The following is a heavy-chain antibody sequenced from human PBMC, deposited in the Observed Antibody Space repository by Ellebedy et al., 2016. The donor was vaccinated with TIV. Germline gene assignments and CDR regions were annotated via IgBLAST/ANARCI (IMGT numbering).Heavy chain of an antibody. D-gene: IGHD2-15*01. Sequence: ASVKVSCKASGGTFSSYAISWVRQAPGQGLEWMGGIIPIFGTANYAQKFQGRVTITADESTSTAYMELSSLRSEDTAVYYCARDHCSGGSCSTDYYYYGMDVWGQGTTVTVSS. J-gene: IGHJ6*02. CDR3: ARDHCSGGSCSTDYYYYGMDV. CDR2: IIPIFGTA. V-gene: IGHV1-69*13. CDR1: GGTFSSYA.